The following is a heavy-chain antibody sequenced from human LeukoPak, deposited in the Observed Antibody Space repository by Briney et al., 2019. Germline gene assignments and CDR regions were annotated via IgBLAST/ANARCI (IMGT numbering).Heavy chain of an antibody. J-gene: IGHJ4*02. CDR3: VIFYETY. V-gene: IGHV3-74*01. D-gene: IGHD2/OR15-2a*01. Sequence: GGSLRLSCAASGIYWMHWVRQAPGKGLVWVSHINSDGSWTSYADSVKGRFTISKDNAKNTVYLQMNNLRAEDTAVYYCVIFYETYWGRGTLVTVSS. CDR1: GIYW. CDR2: INSDGSWT.